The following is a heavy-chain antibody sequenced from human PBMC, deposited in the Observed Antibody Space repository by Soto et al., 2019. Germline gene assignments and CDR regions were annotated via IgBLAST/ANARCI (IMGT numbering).Heavy chain of an antibody. J-gene: IGHJ4*02. CDR3: TRIGPEAAMRWYFDY. CDR2: IRATPAGGTA. D-gene: IGHD2-2*01. Sequence: EVQLVESGGGLVQAGRSLTLSCKTSGFTFGDYALNWVRQAPGRGLEWVGFIRATPAGGTAEYAASVKDRFTVSRDASSSTDYLQMDSLRTEDTAVYFCTRIGPEAAMRWYFDYWGQGTLVTVSS. V-gene: IGHV3-49*04. CDR1: GFTFGDYA.